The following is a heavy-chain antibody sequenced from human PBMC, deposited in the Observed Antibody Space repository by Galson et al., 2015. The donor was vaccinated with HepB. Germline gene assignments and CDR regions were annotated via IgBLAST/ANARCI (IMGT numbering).Heavy chain of an antibody. Sequence: SLRLSCAASGFTFSSYGMHWVRQAPGKGLEWVAVIWYDGSNEYYADSVKGRFTISRDNSKNTLYLQMNSLRAEDTAVYYCASGQYYDFWSGYSAAEYFQHWGQGTLVTVSS. CDR1: GFTFSSYG. D-gene: IGHD3-3*01. J-gene: IGHJ1*01. CDR3: ASGQYYDFWSGYSAAEYFQH. CDR2: IWYDGSNE. V-gene: IGHV3-33*01.